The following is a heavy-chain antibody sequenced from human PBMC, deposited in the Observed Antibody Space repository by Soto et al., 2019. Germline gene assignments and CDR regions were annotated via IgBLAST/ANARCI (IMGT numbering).Heavy chain of an antibody. D-gene: IGHD1-20*01. CDR2: ISAYNGNT. CDR3: AREGNWNDFDY. Sequence: ASVKASRKASGYTYTSYGISWVRQAPGQGLEWMGWISAYNGNTNYAQKLQGRVTMTTDTSTSTAYMELRSLRSDDTAVYYCAREGNWNDFDYWGQRTLVTVSS. J-gene: IGHJ4*02. V-gene: IGHV1-18*01. CDR1: GYTYTSYG.